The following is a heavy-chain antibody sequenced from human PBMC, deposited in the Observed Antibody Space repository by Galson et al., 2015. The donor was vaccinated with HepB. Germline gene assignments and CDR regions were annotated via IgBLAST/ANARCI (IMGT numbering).Heavy chain of an antibody. CDR2: INSDGSST. D-gene: IGHD3-10*01. CDR1: GFTFSNYW. V-gene: IGHV3-74*01. CDR3: GRDWAMVRGVIEN. J-gene: IGHJ4*02. Sequence: SLRLSCAASGFTFSNYWIHWVRQAPGKGLVWVSRINSDGSSTSYADSVKGRFTISRDNDKNTLYLQMNSLRAEDTAVYYCGRDWAMVRGVIENWGQGTLVTVSS.